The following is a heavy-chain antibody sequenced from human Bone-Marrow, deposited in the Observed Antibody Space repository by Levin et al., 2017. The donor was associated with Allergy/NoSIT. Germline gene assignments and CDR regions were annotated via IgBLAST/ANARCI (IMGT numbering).Heavy chain of an antibody. J-gene: IGHJ4*02. D-gene: IGHD3-10*01. CDR2: IYHSGST. CDR1: GGSISSGGYS. CDR3: ARVRVVRGVIITYFDY. Sequence: SCAVSGGSISSGGYSWSWIRQPPGKGLEWIGYIYHSGSTYYNPSLKSRVTISVDRSKNQFSLKLSSVTAADTAVYYCARVRVVRGVIITYFDYWGQGTLVTVSS. V-gene: IGHV4-30-2*01.